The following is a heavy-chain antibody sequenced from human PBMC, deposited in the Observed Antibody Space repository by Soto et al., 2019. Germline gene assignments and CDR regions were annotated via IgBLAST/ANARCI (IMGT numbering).Heavy chain of an antibody. CDR2: MSGSGDSI. CDR3: ATGRQMGY. Sequence: DVKVLESGGDLVQPGESLRLSCAASGFTISNYAMTWVRQAPGKGLEWVSTMSGSGDSIYYADSVKGRFTISRDNSKNTLYLQMNSLRADDWAVYYCATGRQMGYWGQGTLVIVSS. D-gene: IGHD7-27*01. J-gene: IGHJ4*02. V-gene: IGHV3-23*01. CDR1: GFTISNYA.